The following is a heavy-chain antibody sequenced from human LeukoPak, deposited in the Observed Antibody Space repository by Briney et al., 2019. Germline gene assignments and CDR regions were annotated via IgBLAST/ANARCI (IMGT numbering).Heavy chain of an antibody. CDR3: AKDVGKWESLHFFDY. J-gene: IGHJ4*02. Sequence: GGSLRLSCAASGFTFSSYGMHWVRQAPGKGLEWVAVIWYDGSNKYYADSVKGRFTISRDNSKNTLYLQMNSLRAEDTAVYYCAKDVGKWESLHFFDYWGQGTLVTVSS. CDR1: GFTFSSYG. V-gene: IGHV3-33*06. CDR2: IWYDGSNK. D-gene: IGHD1-26*01.